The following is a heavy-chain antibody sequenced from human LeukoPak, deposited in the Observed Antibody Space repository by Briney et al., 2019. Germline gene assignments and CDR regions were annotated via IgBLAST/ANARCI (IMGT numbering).Heavy chain of an antibody. V-gene: IGHV4-30-4*08. Sequence: SQTLSLTCTVSGGSISSGDYYWSWIRQPPGKGLEWIGYIYYSGSTYYNPSLKSRVTISVDTSKNQFSLKLSSVTAADTAVYYCARLRLSVAAADFDYWGQGTLITVSS. CDR3: ARLRLSVAAADFDY. D-gene: IGHD6-13*01. CDR2: IYYSGST. J-gene: IGHJ4*02. CDR1: GGSISSGDYY.